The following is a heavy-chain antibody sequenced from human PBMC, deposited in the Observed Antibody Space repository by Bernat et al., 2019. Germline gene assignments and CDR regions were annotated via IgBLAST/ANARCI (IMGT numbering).Heavy chain of an antibody. CDR3: AKEGGYSSGWYNSDYYYGMDV. J-gene: IGHJ6*02. Sequence: EVQLVESGGGLVKPGGSLRLSCAASGFTFSSYSMNWVRQAPGKGLEWVSSISSSSSYIYYADSVKGRFTISRDNAKNSLYLQMNSLRAEDTAVYYCAKEGGYSSGWYNSDYYYGMDVWGQGTTVTVSS. CDR2: ISSSSSYI. V-gene: IGHV3-21*01. D-gene: IGHD6-19*01. CDR1: GFTFSSYS.